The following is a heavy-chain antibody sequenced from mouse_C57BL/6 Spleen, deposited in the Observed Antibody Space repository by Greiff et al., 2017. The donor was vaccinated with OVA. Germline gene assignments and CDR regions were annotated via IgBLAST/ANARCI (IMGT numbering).Heavy chain of an antibody. CDR3: APETDYYGSSYWYFDV. V-gene: IGHV14-3*01. Sequence: VQLQQSVAELVRPGASVRLSCTASGFNIKNTYIHWVKQMPEQGLEWIGRIDPANGNFKYVPKFQGKATIPADTSSNTAYLQLSSLTSADTAIYYCAPETDYYGSSYWYFDVWGTGTTVTVSS. J-gene: IGHJ1*03. CDR2: IDPANGNF. CDR1: GFNIKNTY. D-gene: IGHD1-1*01.